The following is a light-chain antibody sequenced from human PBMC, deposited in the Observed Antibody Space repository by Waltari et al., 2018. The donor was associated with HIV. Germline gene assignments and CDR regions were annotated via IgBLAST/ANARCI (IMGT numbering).Light chain of an antibody. CDR3: QQYYSTPYT. CDR2: STS. CDR1: QSVTSGY. J-gene: IGKJ2*01. V-gene: IGKV3-20*01. Sequence: IVLTQSPGTLSLSPGERATLSCRASQSVTSGYLAWYQQKPGQAPRLLIYSTSKRATGIPDRFSGSGSGTDFSLTISSLQAEDVAVYYCQQYYSTPYTFGQGTKLEIK.